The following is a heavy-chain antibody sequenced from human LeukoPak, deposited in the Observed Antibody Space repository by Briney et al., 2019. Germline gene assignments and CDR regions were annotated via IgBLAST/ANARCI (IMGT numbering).Heavy chain of an antibody. CDR3: AKPSGSGVDY. J-gene: IGHJ4*02. D-gene: IGHD1-26*01. V-gene: IGHV3-30*02. CDR1: GFIFDTHD. Sequence: GGSLRLSCGASGFIFDTHDMHWVRQAPGKGLEWVAFIRSDGYHTYYADSVKGRFTITRDNSKNTLYLQMNSLRLEDMAVYYCAKPSGSGVDYWGRGTRVTVSS. CDR2: IRSDGYHT.